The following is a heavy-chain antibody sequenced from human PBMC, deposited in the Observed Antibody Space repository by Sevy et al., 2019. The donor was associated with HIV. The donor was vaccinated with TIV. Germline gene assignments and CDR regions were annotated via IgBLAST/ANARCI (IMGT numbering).Heavy chain of an antibody. CDR1: GFTFSSYV. CDR2: ISGSGGST. CDR3: AKGDGDSQRAFDI. Sequence: GGSLRLSCAASGFTFSSYVMSWVRQAPGKGLEWVSAISGSGGSTYYADSVKGRFTISRDNSKNTLYLQMNSLRAEDTAVYYCAKGDGDSQRAFDIWGQGTMVTVSS. V-gene: IGHV3-23*01. D-gene: IGHD3-10*01. J-gene: IGHJ3*02.